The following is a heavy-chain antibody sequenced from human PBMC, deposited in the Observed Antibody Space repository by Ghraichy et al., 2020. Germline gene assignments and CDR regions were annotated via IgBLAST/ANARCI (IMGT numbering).Heavy chain of an antibody. V-gene: IGHV3-43*01. Sequence: LSLTCAASGFTFGDYTMHWVRQAPGKGLEWVSFINWGGDRRYYADSVKGRFTISRDNSKNSLFLQMNSLRTEDTALYYCAKTASPRYGDYMFPAYYSGMHVWGQGTTVTVSS. CDR3: AKTASPRYGDYMFPAYYSGMHV. CDR1: GFTFGDYT. CDR2: INWGGDRR. D-gene: IGHD4-17*01. J-gene: IGHJ6*02.